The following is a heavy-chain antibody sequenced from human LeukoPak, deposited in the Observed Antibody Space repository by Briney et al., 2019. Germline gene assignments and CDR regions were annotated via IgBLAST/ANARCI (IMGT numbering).Heavy chain of an antibody. J-gene: IGHJ4*02. D-gene: IGHD6-13*01. Sequence: WESLQISCQGSGYSFTSYWIGWVRQMPGKGLEWMGIIYPGDSDTRYSPSFQGQVTISADKSISTAYLQWSSLKASDTAMYYCARMGDSSSWYDWGQGTLVTVSS. CDR3: ARMGDSSSWYD. CDR1: GYSFTSYW. V-gene: IGHV5-51*01. CDR2: IYPGDSDT.